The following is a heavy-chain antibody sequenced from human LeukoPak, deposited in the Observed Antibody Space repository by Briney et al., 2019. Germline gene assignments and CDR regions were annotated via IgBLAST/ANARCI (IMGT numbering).Heavy chain of an antibody. V-gene: IGHV4-38-2*02. CDR2: IYHSGCA. J-gene: IGHJ5*02. D-gene: IGHD2-2*01. CDR3: ATDPRWQTPDCTSTSCYENYFDP. Sequence: SETLSLTCAVSGYSISSGYQWAWIRQPPGKTLEWIASIYHSGCAHYNPSLKSRVTISVDRSNNQFSLRLSSVTAADTAVYYCATDPRWQTPDCTSTSCYENYFDPWGQGTLVTVSS. CDR1: GYSISSGYQ.